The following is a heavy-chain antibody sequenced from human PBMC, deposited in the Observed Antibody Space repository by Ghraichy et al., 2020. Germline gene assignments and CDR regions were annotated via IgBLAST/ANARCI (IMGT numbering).Heavy chain of an antibody. V-gene: IGHV4-59*01. D-gene: IGHD2-2*01. CDR3: ARGRSSTSDRSYYHGLGV. Sequence: SQTLSLTCTVSGGSISTYYWSWIRQPPGKGLEWIGYIHSSGSTTYNPSFKSRVTISVDTSKNQFSLKLSSVTAADTAVYYCARGRSSTSDRSYYHGLGVWGQGTAVTVSS. CDR1: GGSISTYY. J-gene: IGHJ6*02. CDR2: IHSSGST.